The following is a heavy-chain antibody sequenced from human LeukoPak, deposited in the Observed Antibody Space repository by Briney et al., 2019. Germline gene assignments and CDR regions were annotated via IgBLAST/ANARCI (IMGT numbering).Heavy chain of an antibody. CDR2: INPSGGST. J-gene: IGHJ4*02. D-gene: IGHD3-22*01. CDR1: GYTFTSYY. V-gene: IGHV1-46*01. CDR3: ARGDYYDSSGYYYPYYFDY. Sequence: ASVKVSCTASGYTFTSYYIHWVRQAPGQGLEWMGIINPSGGSTSYAQKFQGRVTMTRDTSTSTVYMELSSLRSEDTAVYYCARGDYYDSSGYYYPYYFDYWGQGTLVTVSS.